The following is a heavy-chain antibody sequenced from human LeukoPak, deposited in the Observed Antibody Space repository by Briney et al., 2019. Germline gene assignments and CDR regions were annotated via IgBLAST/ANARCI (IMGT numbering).Heavy chain of an antibody. D-gene: IGHD3-16*01. CDR1: GFTFSTYA. CDR2: ISSSSSPT. V-gene: IGHV3-48*01. CDR3: ARDDGGY. Sequence: GGSLGLSCAASGFTFSTYAMNWVRQAPGKGLEWVSYISSSSSPTYYADSVQGRFTISRDNAKNSLYLQMNSLRGEDTAVYYCARDDGGYWGQGTLVTVSS. J-gene: IGHJ4*02.